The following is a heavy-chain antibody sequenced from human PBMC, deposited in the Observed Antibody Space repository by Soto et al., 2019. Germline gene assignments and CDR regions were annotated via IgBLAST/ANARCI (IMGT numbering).Heavy chain of an antibody. CDR1: GYIFTNYG. V-gene: IGHV1-18*01. D-gene: IGHD3-22*01. CDR3: ARAPDYYDSSGYYYEPQGAAFDI. CDR2: ISTYNGNT. Sequence: ASVKVSFKASGYIFTNYGIYWVRQAPGQGLEWIGWISTYNGNTNYAQKLQGRITLTTETSTSTAYMELRSLRSDDAAVYFCARAPDYYDSSGYYYEPQGAAFDIWGQGTMVTVSS. J-gene: IGHJ3*02.